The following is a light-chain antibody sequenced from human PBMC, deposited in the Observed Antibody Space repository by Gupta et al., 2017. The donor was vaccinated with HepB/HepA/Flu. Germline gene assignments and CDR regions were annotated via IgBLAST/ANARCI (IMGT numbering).Light chain of an antibody. CDR2: GAT. V-gene: IGKV3-15*01. J-gene: IGKJ4*01. CDR1: QLTSSY. Sequence: DIVMTQPPASLSVSPGERATLSGRASQLTSSYLAWYQKKPGQAPRLLMYGATTRATGIPGRFSGSGSGTEFTLTISSLQSEYFADYCCQQYNNWLTFGEGTKVEIK. CDR3: QQYNNWLT.